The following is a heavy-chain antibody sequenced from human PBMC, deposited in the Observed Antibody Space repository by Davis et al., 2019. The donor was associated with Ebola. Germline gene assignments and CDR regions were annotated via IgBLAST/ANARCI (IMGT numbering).Heavy chain of an antibody. Sequence: GESLKISCKGSGYSFTSYWIGWVRQMPGKGLEWMGIIYPGDSDTRYSPSFQGQVTISADKSISTAYLQWSSLKASDTAMYYCARGRGYCTNGVCYNVDYWGQGTLVTVSS. V-gene: IGHV5-51*01. CDR2: IYPGDSDT. CDR1: GYSFTSYW. J-gene: IGHJ4*02. CDR3: ARGRGYCTNGVCYNVDY. D-gene: IGHD2-8*01.